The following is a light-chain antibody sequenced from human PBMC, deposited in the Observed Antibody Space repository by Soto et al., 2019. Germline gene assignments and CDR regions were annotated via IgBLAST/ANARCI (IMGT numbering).Light chain of an antibody. Sequence: EIVLTQSPATLSLSPGERATLSCRASQSVSSYLAWYQQKPGQAPRLLIYDASNRATGIPARFSGSGSGTDFTLTISSLEPEDFAVYYCQQRSNWPQVTFGGGTNVDIK. CDR3: QQRSNWPQVT. CDR1: QSVSSY. V-gene: IGKV3-11*01. J-gene: IGKJ4*01. CDR2: DAS.